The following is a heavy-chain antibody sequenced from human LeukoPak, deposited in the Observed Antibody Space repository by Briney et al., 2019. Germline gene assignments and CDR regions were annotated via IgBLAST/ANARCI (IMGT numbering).Heavy chain of an antibody. D-gene: IGHD1-26*01. J-gene: IGHJ4*02. Sequence: ASVKVFCKASGYTFTSYDINWVRQATGQGLEWMGWMNPNSGNTGYAQKFQGRVTITRNTSISTAYMELSSLRSEDTAVYYCARGPWASAPDYWGQGTLVTVSS. CDR3: ARGPWASAPDY. CDR1: GYTFTSYD. CDR2: MNPNSGNT. V-gene: IGHV1-8*03.